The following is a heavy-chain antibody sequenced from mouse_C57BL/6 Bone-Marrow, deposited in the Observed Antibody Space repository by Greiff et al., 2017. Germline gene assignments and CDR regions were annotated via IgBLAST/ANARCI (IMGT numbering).Heavy chain of an antibody. CDR3: ARHGGYNGSSPYYCDE. CDR2: ISSGGSYP. J-gene: IGHJ2*01. CDR1: GFTFSSYG. Sequence: EVQLVESGGDLVKPGGSLKLSCAASGFTFSSYGMSWVRQTPDKRLEWVATISSGGSYPYYPDSVKGRFTISRDNAKNPLYMKMSSVKTEDTAMYYGARHGGYNGSSPYYCDEGGKGTTRTVAS. V-gene: IGHV5-6*01. D-gene: IGHD1-1*01.